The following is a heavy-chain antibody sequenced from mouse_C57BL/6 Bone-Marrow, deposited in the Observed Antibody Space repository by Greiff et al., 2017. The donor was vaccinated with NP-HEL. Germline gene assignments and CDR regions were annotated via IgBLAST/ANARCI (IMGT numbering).Heavy chain of an antibody. J-gene: IGHJ4*01. CDR3: ARGTRVVETWYAMDY. Sequence: QVQLKQPGAELVRPGSSVKLSCKASGYTFTSYWMHWVKQRPIQGLEWIGNIDPSDSETHYNQTFKDKATLTVDKSSSTAYMQLSSLTSEDSAVYYCARGTRVVETWYAMDYWGQGTSVTVSS. D-gene: IGHD1-1*01. CDR1: GYTFTSYW. V-gene: IGHV1-52*01. CDR2: IDPSDSET.